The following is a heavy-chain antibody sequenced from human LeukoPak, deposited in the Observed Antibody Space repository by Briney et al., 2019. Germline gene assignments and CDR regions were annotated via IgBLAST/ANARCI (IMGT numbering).Heavy chain of an antibody. D-gene: IGHD4-11*01. Sequence: PSETLSLTCTVSGGSISSHYWSWIRQPPGKGLEWTGYIYYSGSTNYNPSLKSRVTISVDTSKNQFSLKLSSVTAADTAVHYCAGRLYFDYWGQRTLVTVSS. V-gene: IGHV4-59*11. CDR2: IYYSGST. CDR3: AGRLYFDY. CDR1: GGSISSHY. J-gene: IGHJ4*02.